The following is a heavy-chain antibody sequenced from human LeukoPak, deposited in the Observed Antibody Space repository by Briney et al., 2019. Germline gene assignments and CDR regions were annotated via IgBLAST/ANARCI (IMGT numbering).Heavy chain of an antibody. CDR1: GFTFDDYA. Sequence: GRSLTLSCAASGFTFDDYAMHWVRQAPGKGLEWVSGISWNSGSIGYADSVKGRFTISRDNAKNSLYLQMNSLRAEDTALYYCAKASGSAVLDYWGQGTLVTVSS. J-gene: IGHJ4*02. CDR3: AKASGSAVLDY. D-gene: IGHD1-26*01. CDR2: ISWNSGSI. V-gene: IGHV3-9*01.